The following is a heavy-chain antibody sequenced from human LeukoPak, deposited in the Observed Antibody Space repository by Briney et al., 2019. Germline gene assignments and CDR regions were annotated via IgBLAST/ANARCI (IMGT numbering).Heavy chain of an antibody. CDR1: GFTFSNYW. Sequence: GGSLRLSCAASGFTFSNYWMSWVRQAQGKGLEGVANIKQEGSEKQYVDSVKGRFTISRDNAKNSLFLQMNSLRAEYTAVYYCARVKQQLVRLLGRDTTYYYYYIDVWGKGTTVTVSS. CDR3: ARVKQQLVRLLGRDTTYYYYYIDV. V-gene: IGHV3-7*01. D-gene: IGHD6-13*01. J-gene: IGHJ6*03. CDR2: IKQEGSEK.